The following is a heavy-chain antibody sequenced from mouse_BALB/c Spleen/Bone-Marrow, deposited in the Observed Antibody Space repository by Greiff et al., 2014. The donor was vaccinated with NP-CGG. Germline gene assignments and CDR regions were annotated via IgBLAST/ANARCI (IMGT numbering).Heavy chain of an antibody. J-gene: IGHJ4*01. CDR3: TRSGKRYGAMDY. CDR2: ISDGGTYT. Sequence: EVQGVESGGGLVKPGGSLKLSCAASGFTFSDYYMYWVRQTPEKRLEWVATISDGGTYTFYPDSVKGRFTISRDNAKNNLYLQMSSLQSEDTAMYYCTRSGKRYGAMDYWGQGTSATVSS. D-gene: IGHD2-10*02. CDR1: GFTFSDYY. V-gene: IGHV5-4*02.